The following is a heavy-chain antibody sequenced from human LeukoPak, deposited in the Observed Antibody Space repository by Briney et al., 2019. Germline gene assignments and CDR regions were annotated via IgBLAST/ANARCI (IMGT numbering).Heavy chain of an antibody. V-gene: IGHV3-21*01. D-gene: IGHD3-9*01. CDR2: ISSGSSFI. Sequence: GGSLRLSCAASGFTFSTYSMNWVRQAPGKGLEWVSSISSGSSFIYYADSVKGRFTISRDNAKNSLFLQMNSLRAEDTAVYYCAGGGIDTGYAFDSWGQGTLVTVSS. CDR3: AGGGIDTGYAFDS. CDR1: GFTFSTYS. J-gene: IGHJ4*02.